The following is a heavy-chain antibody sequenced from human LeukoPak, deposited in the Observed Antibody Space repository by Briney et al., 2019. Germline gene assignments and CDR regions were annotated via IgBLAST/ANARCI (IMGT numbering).Heavy chain of an antibody. Sequence: ASVKVSCKASGYTFTSYYMHWVRQAPGQGLEWMGITNPSGGSTSYAQKFQGRVTMTRDTSTSTVYMELSSLRSEDTAVYYCARPGATTVTTVNWYFDLWGRGTLVTVSS. CDR2: TNPSGGST. D-gene: IGHD4-17*01. J-gene: IGHJ2*01. CDR1: GYTFTSYY. CDR3: ARPGATTVTTVNWYFDL. V-gene: IGHV1-46*01.